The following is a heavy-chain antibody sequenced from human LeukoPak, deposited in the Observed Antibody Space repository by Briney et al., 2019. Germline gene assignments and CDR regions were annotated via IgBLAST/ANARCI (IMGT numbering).Heavy chain of an antibody. V-gene: IGHV4-31*03. J-gene: IGHJ4*02. Sequence: SETLSLTCTVSGGSISSGGYYWSWLRQHPGKGLEWIGYIYYSGSTYYNPSLKSRVTISVDTSKNPFSLKLSSVTAADTAVYYCARVPWIEYYFDYWGQGTLVTVSS. D-gene: IGHD5-12*01. CDR2: IYYSGST. CDR3: ARVPWIEYYFDY. CDR1: GGSISSGGYY.